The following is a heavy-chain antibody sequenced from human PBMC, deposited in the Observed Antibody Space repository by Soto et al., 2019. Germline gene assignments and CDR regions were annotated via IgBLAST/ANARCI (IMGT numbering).Heavy chain of an antibody. CDR1: GFTFSSYS. V-gene: IGHV3-21*01. D-gene: IGHD6-19*01. CDR3: ARVGYSSGWYERYYFDY. Sequence: PGGSLRLSCAASGFTFSSYSMNWVRQAPGKGLEWVSSISSSSSYIYYADSVKGRFPISRDNAKNSLYLQMNSLRAEDTAVYYCARVGYSSGWYERYYFDYWGQGTLVTVSS. J-gene: IGHJ4*02. CDR2: ISSSSSYI.